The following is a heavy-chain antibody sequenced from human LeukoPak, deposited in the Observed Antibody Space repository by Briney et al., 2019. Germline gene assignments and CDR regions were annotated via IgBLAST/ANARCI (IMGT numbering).Heavy chain of an antibody. V-gene: IGHV3-11*06. CDR3: ARALRSNTAMVTFDY. D-gene: IGHD5-18*01. Sequence: GGSLRLSCAASGFTFSDYYMSWIRQAPGKGLEWVSYISSSSSYTNYADSVKGRFTISRDNAKNSLYLQMNSLRAEDTAVYYCARALRSNTAMVTFDYWGQGTLVTVSS. CDR1: GFTFSDYY. J-gene: IGHJ4*02. CDR2: ISSSSSYT.